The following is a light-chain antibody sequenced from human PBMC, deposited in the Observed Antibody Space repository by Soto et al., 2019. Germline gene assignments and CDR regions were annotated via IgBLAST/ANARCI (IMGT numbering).Light chain of an antibody. Sequence: RLTQSPSSLSASVGDTVTISCRASQDISTYLAWYQQKPGKAPKRLIYAASTLQSGVPSRFSGSGSGTEFTLTISSLQPDDFATYYCLQHNEFWWTFGQGTKVEIK. V-gene: IGKV1-17*01. CDR2: AAS. J-gene: IGKJ1*01. CDR1: QDISTY. CDR3: LQHNEFWWT.